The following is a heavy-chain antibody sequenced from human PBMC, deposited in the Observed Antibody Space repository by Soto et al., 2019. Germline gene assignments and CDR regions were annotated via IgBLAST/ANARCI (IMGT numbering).Heavy chain of an antibody. CDR1: GLTFSSYG. D-gene: IGHD3-22*01. V-gene: IGHV3-30*18. CDR3: AQDSSYYDSSGYYTFNY. Sequence: QVQLVESGGGVVQPGRSLRLSCAASGLTFSSYGMHWVRQAPGKGLDWVAVTSYDGSNEHYADSVKGRFTISRDNSKNTLYLQMTSLRAEDTAVYYCAQDSSYYDSSGYYTFNYWGQGTLVTVST. J-gene: IGHJ4*02. CDR2: TSYDGSNE.